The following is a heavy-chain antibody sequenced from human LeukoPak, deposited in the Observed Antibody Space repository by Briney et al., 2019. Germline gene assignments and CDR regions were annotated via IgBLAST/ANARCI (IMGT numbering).Heavy chain of an antibody. J-gene: IGHJ6*02. CDR1: GYTFTSYS. CDR2: INPSGGRT. Sequence: GASVKVSCKASGYTFTSYSMHWVRQAPGQGLEWMGIINPSGGRTRYAQKFQGRVTMTRDSSTSTVYMELSSLKSEDTAVYYCARGGVAYGMDVWGQGTTVTVSS. V-gene: IGHV1-46*01. D-gene: IGHD3-10*01. CDR3: ARGGVAYGMDV.